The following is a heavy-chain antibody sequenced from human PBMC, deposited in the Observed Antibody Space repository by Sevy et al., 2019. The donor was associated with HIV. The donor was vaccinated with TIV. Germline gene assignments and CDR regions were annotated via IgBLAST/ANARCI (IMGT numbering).Heavy chain of an antibody. J-gene: IGHJ6*03. CDR2: MSAGGTSI. V-gene: IGHV3-23*01. D-gene: IGHD4-17*01. CDR1: GFTFNNYA. CDR3: AKASEVLSDPERKRWRKNYCFHYYMDV. Sequence: GGSLRLSCAASGFTFNNYAMTWVRQAPGKGLEWVSSMSAGGTSIYHADSVKGRFTISRDNSKNTLVLQMDTMRADDTAIYYCAKASEVLSDPERKRWRKNYCFHYYMDVWGKGTTVTVSS.